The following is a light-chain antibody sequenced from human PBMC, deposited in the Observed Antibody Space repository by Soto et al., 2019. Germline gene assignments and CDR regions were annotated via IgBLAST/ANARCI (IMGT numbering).Light chain of an antibody. Sequence: QAVVTQPASVSGSPGQSITISCTGTSSDVGGYNYVSWYQHLPVKAPKLVIFEVSNRPSGISNRFSGSKSDNTASLTISGLQAEDEADYYCSSYRTNSTWVFGGGTKLTVL. V-gene: IGLV2-14*01. CDR2: EVS. CDR3: SSYRTNSTWV. J-gene: IGLJ3*02. CDR1: SSDVGGYNY.